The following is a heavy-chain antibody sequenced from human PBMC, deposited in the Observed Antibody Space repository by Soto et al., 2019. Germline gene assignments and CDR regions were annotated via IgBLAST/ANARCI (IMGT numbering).Heavy chain of an antibody. D-gene: IGHD3-3*01. CDR3: ARTYYDFWSGYSNWFDP. CDR1: GGSISSGGYS. CDR2: IYHSGST. V-gene: IGHV4-30-2*01. J-gene: IGHJ5*02. Sequence: LSLTCAVSGGSISSGGYSWSWIRQPPGKGLEWIGYIYHSGSTYYNPSLKSRVTISVDRSKNQFSLKLSSVTAADTAVYYCARTYYDFWSGYSNWFDPWGQGTLVTVSS.